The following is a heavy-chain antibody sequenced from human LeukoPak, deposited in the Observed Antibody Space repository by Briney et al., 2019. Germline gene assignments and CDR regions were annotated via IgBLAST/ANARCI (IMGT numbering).Heavy chain of an antibody. D-gene: IGHD2-2*01. V-gene: IGHV1-2*02. CDR3: ARGALIVVPAAIPTHP. J-gene: IGHJ5*02. CDR2: INPNSGGT. Sequence: ASAKVSCKASGYTLTGYYMHWVRQAPGQGLEWMGWINPNSGGTNYAQKFQGRVTMTRDTSISTAYMELSRLRSDDTAVYYCARGALIVVPAAIPTHPWGQGTLVTVSS. CDR1: GYTLTGYY.